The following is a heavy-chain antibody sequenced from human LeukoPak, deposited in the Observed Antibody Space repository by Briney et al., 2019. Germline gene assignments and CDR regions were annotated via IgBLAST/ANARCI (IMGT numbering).Heavy chain of an antibody. CDR2: IWYDGSNK. Sequence: PGGSLRLSCAASAFTFSSYDMHWVRQAPGKGLEWVAVIWYDGSNKYYADSVKGRFTISRDNSKDTLYLQMNSLRGKDTAVYYCARPSGSYWYFYLWGRGTLVTVSS. J-gene: IGHJ2*01. CDR1: AFTFSSYD. V-gene: IGHV3-33*01. CDR3: ARPSGSYWYFYL. D-gene: IGHD1-26*01.